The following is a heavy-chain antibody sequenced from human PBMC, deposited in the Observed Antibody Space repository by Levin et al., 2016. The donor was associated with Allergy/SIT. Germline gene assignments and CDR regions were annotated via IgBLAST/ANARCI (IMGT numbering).Heavy chain of an antibody. CDR2: ISSSSSYI. V-gene: IGHV3-21*01. J-gene: IGHJ6*02. Sequence: GESLKISCAASGFTFSSYSMSWVRQAPGKGLEWVSSISSSSSYIYYADSVKGRFTISRDNAKNSLYLQMNSLRAEDTAVYYCARDLYYGSGSYLYYYYGMDVWGQGTTVTVSS. D-gene: IGHD3-10*01. CDR1: GFTFSSYS. CDR3: ARDLYYGSGSYLYYYYGMDV.